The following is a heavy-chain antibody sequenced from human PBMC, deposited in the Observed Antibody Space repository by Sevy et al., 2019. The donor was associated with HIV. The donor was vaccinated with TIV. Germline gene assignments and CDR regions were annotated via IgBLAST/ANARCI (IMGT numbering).Heavy chain of an antibody. J-gene: IGHJ3*02. D-gene: IGHD6-13*01. Sequence: GGSLRLSCAASGFTFSSYAMHWVRQAPGKGLEWVAVISYDGSNKYYADSVKGRLTISRDNSKNTLYLQMNSLRAEDTAVYYCARGIAASDAFDIWGQGTMVTVSS. CDR2: ISYDGSNK. CDR3: ARGIAASDAFDI. CDR1: GFTFSSYA. V-gene: IGHV3-30-3*01.